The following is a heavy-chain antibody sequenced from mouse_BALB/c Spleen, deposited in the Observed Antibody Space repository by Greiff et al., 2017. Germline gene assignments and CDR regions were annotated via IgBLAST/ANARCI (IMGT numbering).Heavy chain of an antibody. D-gene: IGHD3-1*01. CDR2: INPSTGYT. V-gene: IGHV1-7*01. Sequence: QVQLKQSGAELAKPGASVKMSCKASGYTFTSYWMHWVKQRPGQGLEWIGYINPSTGYTEYNQKFKDKATLTADKSSSTAYMQLSSLTSEDSAVYYCASGYGDWYFDVWGAGTTVTVSS. CDR3: ASGYGDWYFDV. J-gene: IGHJ1*01. CDR1: GYTFTSYW.